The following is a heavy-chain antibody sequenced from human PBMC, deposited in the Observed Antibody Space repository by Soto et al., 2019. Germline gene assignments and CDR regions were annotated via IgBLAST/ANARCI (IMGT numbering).Heavy chain of an antibody. CDR3: ARDGGRHSGGIDY. D-gene: IGHD1-26*01. V-gene: IGHV1-69*01. Sequence: QVQLVQSGAEVKKPGSSVKVSCKASGGTFSSYSINWVRQAPAQGLEWMGEIIPIFGTANYAQKFQGRVTITADESTSTAYMELSSLRSEDTAVYYCARDGGRHSGGIDYWGQGTLVTVSS. J-gene: IGHJ4*02. CDR1: GGTFSSYS. CDR2: IIPIFGTA.